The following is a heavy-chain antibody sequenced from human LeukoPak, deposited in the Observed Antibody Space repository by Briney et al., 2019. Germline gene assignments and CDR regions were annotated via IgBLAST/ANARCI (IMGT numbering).Heavy chain of an antibody. CDR2: ISYDGSNK. CDR1: GFTFSSYG. Sequence: PGGSLRLSCAASGFTFSSYGMHWVRQAPGKGLEWVAVISYDGSNKYYADSAKGRFTISRDNSKNTLYLQMNSLRAEDTAVYYCARARLTDYVWGRRTFDIWGQGTMVTISS. J-gene: IGHJ3*02. D-gene: IGHD3-16*01. CDR3: ARARLTDYVWGRRTFDI. V-gene: IGHV3-30*03.